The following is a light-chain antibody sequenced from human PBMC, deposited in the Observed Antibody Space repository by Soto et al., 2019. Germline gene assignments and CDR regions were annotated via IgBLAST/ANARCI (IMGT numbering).Light chain of an antibody. CDR2: EAT. CDR3: CAYAGSGTVV. CDR1: SNDVGRYNL. Sequence: QSVLTQPASVSGSPEQSITISCTGTSNDVGRYNLVSWYQQHPGKAPKVMIYEATKRPSGVSNRFSGSKSGNTASLTISGLQAEDEADYYCCAYAGSGTVVFGGGTKVTGL. J-gene: IGLJ3*02. V-gene: IGLV2-23*01.